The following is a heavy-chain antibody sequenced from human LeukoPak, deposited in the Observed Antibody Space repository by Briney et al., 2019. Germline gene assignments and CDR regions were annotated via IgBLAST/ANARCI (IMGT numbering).Heavy chain of an antibody. J-gene: IGHJ4*02. Sequence: PSETLSLTCTVSGASVSSSNYYWSWIRQPPGKGLEWVGSIYYSGSTNYNPSLKSRVTISVDTSKNQFSLKLSSVTVADTAVYYCARDYCTTTRCYHNYFDYWGQGTLVTVSS. CDR1: GASVSSSNYY. V-gene: IGHV4-61*01. D-gene: IGHD2-2*01. CDR3: ARDYCTTTRCYHNYFDY. CDR2: IYYSGST.